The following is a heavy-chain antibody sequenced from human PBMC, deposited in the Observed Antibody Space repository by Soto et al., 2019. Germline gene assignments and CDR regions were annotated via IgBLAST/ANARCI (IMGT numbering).Heavy chain of an antibody. V-gene: IGHV1-46*01. CDR1: GYTFTSYY. Sequence: ASVKVSFKASGYTFTSYYMHWVRQAPGQGLEWMGIINPSGGSTSYAQKFQGRVTMTRDTSTSTVYMELSSLRSEDTAVYYCARGPYTVVTHYYYYGMDVWGQGTTVTVSS. D-gene: IGHD2-15*01. CDR2: INPSGGST. J-gene: IGHJ6*02. CDR3: ARGPYTVVTHYYYYGMDV.